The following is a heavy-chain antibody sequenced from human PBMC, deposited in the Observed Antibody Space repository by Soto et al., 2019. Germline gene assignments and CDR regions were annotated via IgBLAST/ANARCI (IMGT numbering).Heavy chain of an antibody. Sequence: QVQLVESGGGVVQPGRSLRLSCAASGFTFSSYAMHWVRQAPGKGLEWVAVISYDGSNKYYADSVKGRFTISRDNSKNTLYLQMSSLRAEDTAVYYCARAGIVGAIDAFDIWGQGTMVTVSS. D-gene: IGHD1-26*01. J-gene: IGHJ3*02. CDR1: GFTFSSYA. CDR3: ARAGIVGAIDAFDI. CDR2: ISYDGSNK. V-gene: IGHV3-30-3*01.